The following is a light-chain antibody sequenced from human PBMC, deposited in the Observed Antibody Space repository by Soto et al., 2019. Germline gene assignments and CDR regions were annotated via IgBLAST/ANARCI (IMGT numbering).Light chain of an antibody. V-gene: IGKV1-5*03. CDR2: KAS. Sequence: DIQMTQSPSTLSASVGDRVTITCRASQSISTRLAWYQQKPGKAPNLLMYKASSLESGVPARFSGSGSGTEFTLTISSLQPDDFANYYCQQYNSYPLTFCGGTKVDIK. CDR3: QQYNSYPLT. J-gene: IGKJ4*01. CDR1: QSISTR.